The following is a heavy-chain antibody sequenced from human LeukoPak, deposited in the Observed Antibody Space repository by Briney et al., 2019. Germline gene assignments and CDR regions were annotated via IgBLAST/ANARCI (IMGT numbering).Heavy chain of an antibody. CDR1: GGSISSGDYY. J-gene: IGHJ5*02. D-gene: IGHD3-10*01. CDR2: IYYSGST. V-gene: IGHV4-30-4*01. CDR3: ARDDGSGFNDWFDP. Sequence: SQTLSLTCTVSGGSISSGDYYWSWIRQPPGKGLEWIGYIYYSGSTYYNPSLKSRVTISVDTSKSQFSLKLSSVTAADTAVYYCARDDGSGFNDWFDPWGQGTLVTVSS.